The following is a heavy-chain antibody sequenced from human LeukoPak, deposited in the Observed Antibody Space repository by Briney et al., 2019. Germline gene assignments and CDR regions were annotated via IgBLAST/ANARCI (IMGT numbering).Heavy chain of an antibody. CDR3: AKDGAWLRFDD. CDR2: ISGSGGST. Sequence: GGTLRLSCAASGFTFSSYAMSWVRQAPGKGLEWVSAISGSGGSTYYADSVKGRFTISRDNSKNTLYLQMNNLRAEDTAVYYCAKDGAWLRFDDWGQGILVTVSS. J-gene: IGHJ4*02. D-gene: IGHD5-12*01. V-gene: IGHV3-23*01. CDR1: GFTFSSYA.